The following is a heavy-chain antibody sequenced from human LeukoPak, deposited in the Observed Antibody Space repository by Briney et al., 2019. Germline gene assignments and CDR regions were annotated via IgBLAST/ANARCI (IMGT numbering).Heavy chain of an antibody. CDR3: ARGHIVVVPAAMSVRYWFDP. D-gene: IGHD2-2*01. V-gene: IGHV4-34*01. CDR2: INHSGST. Sequence: SETLSLTCAVYGGSFSGYYWSWIRQPPGKGLEWIGEINHSGSTNYNPSLKSRVTISVDTSKNQFSLKLSSVTAADTAVYYCARGHIVVVPAAMSVRYWFDPWGQGTLVTVSS. CDR1: GGSFSGYY. J-gene: IGHJ5*02.